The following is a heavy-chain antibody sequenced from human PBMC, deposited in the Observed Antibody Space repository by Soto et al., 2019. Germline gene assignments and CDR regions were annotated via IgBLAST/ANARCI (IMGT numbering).Heavy chain of an antibody. CDR2: IWYDGSNK. D-gene: IGHD3-22*01. V-gene: IGHV3-33*01. CDR1: GFTFSNYG. CDR3: ARGSDYYDIGGWDY. Sequence: QVQLVESGGGVVQPGRSLRLSCAASGFTFSNYGMHWVRQAPGKGLEWVAVIWYDGSNKYYADSVKGRFTISRDNSKNTLYLQMNSLRAEDTAVYYCARGSDYYDIGGWDYWGQGTLVTVSS. J-gene: IGHJ4*02.